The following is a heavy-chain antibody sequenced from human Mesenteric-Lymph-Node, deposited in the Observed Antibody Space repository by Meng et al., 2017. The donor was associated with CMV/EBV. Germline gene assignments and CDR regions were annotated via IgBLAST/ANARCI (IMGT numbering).Heavy chain of an antibody. D-gene: IGHD3-10*01. CDR3: AKDLSDYYGSGSYYKVKRNYYYYGMDV. CDR2: ISGSGGST. J-gene: IGHJ6*02. V-gene: IGHV3-23*01. Sequence: GGSLRLSCAASGFTFSSYAMSWVRQAPGKGLEWVSAISGSGGSTYYADSVKGRFTISRDNSKNTLYLQMNSLRAEDTAVYYCAKDLSDYYGSGSYYKVKRNYYYYGMDVWGQGTTVTVSS. CDR1: GFTFSSYA.